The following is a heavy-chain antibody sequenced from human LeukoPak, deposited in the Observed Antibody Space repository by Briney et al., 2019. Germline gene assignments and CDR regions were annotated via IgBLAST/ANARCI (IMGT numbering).Heavy chain of an antibody. CDR3: ANLEPPDFDY. J-gene: IGHJ4*02. V-gene: IGHV3-23*01. D-gene: IGHD1-1*01. CDR1: GFTFSSYA. CDR2: ISGSGGST. Sequence: GGSLRLSCAASGFTFSSYAMSWVRQARGKGVEWVSAISGSGGSTYYADSVKGRFTISRDNSKNTLYLQMSSLRAEDTAVYYCANLEPPDFDYWGQGTLVTVSS.